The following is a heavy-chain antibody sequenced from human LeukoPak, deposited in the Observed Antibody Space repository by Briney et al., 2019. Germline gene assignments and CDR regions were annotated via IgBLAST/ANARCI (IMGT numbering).Heavy chain of an antibody. J-gene: IGHJ4*02. D-gene: IGHD6-19*01. CDR2: IYTSGST. V-gene: IGHV4-59*10. CDR1: GGSISSYY. CDR3: ARVAHSSGWYYFDY. Sequence: SETLSLTCAVYGGSISSYYWSWIRQPAGKGLEWIGRIYTSGSTNYNPSLKSRVTMSVDTSKNQFSLKLSSVTAADTAVYYCARVAHSSGWYYFDYWGQGTLVTVSS.